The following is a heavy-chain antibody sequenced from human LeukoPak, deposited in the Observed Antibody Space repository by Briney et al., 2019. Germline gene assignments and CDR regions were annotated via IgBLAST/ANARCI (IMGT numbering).Heavy chain of an antibody. CDR2: ISSSSSYI. D-gene: IGHD1-7*01. CDR3: AKDRITGTTEYFQH. V-gene: IGHV3-21*04. CDR1: GFTFSSYS. Sequence: PGGSLRLSCAASGFTFSSYSMNWVRQAPGKGLEWVSSISSSSSYIYYADSVKGRFTISRDNSKNTLYLQMNSLRAEDTAVYYCAKDRITGTTEYFQHWGQGTLVTVSS. J-gene: IGHJ1*01.